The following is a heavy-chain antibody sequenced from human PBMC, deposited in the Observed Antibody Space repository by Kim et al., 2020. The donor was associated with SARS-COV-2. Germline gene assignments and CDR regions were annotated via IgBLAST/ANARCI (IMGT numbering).Heavy chain of an antibody. D-gene: IGHD1-26*01. J-gene: IGHJ6*02. V-gene: IGHV4-59*09. CDR3: ARGQVDEEGGMDV. Sequence: YNPSLKSRVTITVDTSKNQFSLKRSSVTAADTAVYYCARGQVDEEGGMDVWGQGTTVTVSS.